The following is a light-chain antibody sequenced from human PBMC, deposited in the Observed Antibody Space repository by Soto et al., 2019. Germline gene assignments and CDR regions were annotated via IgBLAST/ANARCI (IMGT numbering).Light chain of an antibody. CDR3: QQYNNWPLWT. J-gene: IGKJ1*01. CDR2: GAS. V-gene: IGKV3-15*01. CDR1: QSVTRY. Sequence: IMLTQSPATLSLSPGERATLSFRASQSVTRYLAWYQQKPGQAPRFLIYGASTRATGIPARFSGSGSGTEFTLTISSLQSEDFAVYYCQQYNNWPLWTFGQGTKVDI.